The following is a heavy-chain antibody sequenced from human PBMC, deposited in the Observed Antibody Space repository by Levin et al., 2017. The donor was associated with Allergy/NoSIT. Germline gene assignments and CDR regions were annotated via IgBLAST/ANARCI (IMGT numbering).Heavy chain of an antibody. J-gene: IGHJ6*02. CDR2: FDPGDGEA. V-gene: IGHV1-24*01. CDR3: ATGSQWLIDIQLNYNSHGMDV. D-gene: IGHD6-19*01. Sequence: ASVKVSCKVSGYTLTQLSMQWVRQTPGKGLEWMGGFDPGDGEAIYAQKFQGRLTMTEDMSTDTAYMELSSLTSEDTAVYFCATGSQWLIDIQLNYNSHGMDVWGQGTTVTVSS. CDR1: GYTLTQLS.